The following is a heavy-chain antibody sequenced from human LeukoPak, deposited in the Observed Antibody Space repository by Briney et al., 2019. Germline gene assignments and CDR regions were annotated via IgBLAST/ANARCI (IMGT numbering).Heavy chain of an antibody. V-gene: IGHV7-4-1*02. CDR1: GYTFTSYA. CDR3: ARDPKAAAGRRSVDLYNWFDP. J-gene: IGHJ5*02. Sequence: ASVKVSCKASGYTFTSYAMNWVRQAPGQGLEWMGWINTNTGNPTYAQGFTGRFVFSLDTSVSTAYLQISSLKAEDTAVYYCARDPKAAAGRRSVDLYNWFDPWGQGTLVTVSS. D-gene: IGHD6-13*01. CDR2: INTNTGNP.